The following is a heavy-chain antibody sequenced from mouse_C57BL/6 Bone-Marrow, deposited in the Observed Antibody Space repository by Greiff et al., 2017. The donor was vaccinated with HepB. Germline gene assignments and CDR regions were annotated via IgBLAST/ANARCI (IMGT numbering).Heavy chain of an antibody. J-gene: IGHJ4*01. CDR1: GFTFSDYY. D-gene: IGHD2-12*01. Sequence: DVHLVESGGGLVQPGGSLKLSCAASGFTFSDYYMYWVRQTPEKRLEWVAYISNGGGSTYYPDTVKGRFTISRDNAKNTLYLQMSRLKSEDTAMYYCARQALRGAMDYWGQGTSVTVSS. V-gene: IGHV5-12*01. CDR2: ISNGGGST. CDR3: ARQALRGAMDY.